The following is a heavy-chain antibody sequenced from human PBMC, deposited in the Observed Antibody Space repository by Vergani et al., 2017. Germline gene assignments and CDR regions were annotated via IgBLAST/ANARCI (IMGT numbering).Heavy chain of an antibody. V-gene: IGHV1-69*17. CDR1: GGTLSSSA. D-gene: IGHD2-2*01. CDR2: IIPIFGIA. J-gene: IGHJ5*02. CDR3: ASLLGYCSSTSCLRFDP. Sequence: QVQLVQSGAEVKKPGSSVKVSCKSSGGTLSSSAISWVRQAPGQGLEWMGGIIPIFGIANYAQKLQGRVTITADKSTSTAYMELNSLRSEDTAVYYCASLLGYCSSTSCLRFDPWGQGTLVTVSS.